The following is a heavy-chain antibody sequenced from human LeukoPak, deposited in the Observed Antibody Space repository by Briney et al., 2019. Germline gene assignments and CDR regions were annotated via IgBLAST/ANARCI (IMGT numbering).Heavy chain of an antibody. J-gene: IGHJ4*02. Sequence: PSETLSLTCTVSGGSINSGGYYRSWIRQHPGKGLEWIGYIYYSGSTYYNPSLKSRATISVDTSKNQFSLKLSSVTAADTAVYYCARGIVVVPAAYFDYWGQGTLVTVSS. D-gene: IGHD2-2*01. CDR2: IYYSGST. V-gene: IGHV4-31*03. CDR3: ARGIVVVPAAYFDY. CDR1: GGSINSGGYY.